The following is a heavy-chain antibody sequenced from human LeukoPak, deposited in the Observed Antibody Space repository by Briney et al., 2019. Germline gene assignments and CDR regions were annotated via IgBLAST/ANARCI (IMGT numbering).Heavy chain of an antibody. J-gene: IGHJ5*02. Sequence: GGSLRLSCAASGFAFSRYEMNWVRQAPGKGLEWVSYISSSGYTIYYADSVKGRFTISRDNAKNSLYLHMNSLRAEDTAVYYCARGNGDILTGPDWFDPWGQGTLVTVSS. CDR3: ARGNGDILTGPDWFDP. CDR1: GFAFSRYE. CDR2: ISSSGYTI. D-gene: IGHD3-9*01. V-gene: IGHV3-48*03.